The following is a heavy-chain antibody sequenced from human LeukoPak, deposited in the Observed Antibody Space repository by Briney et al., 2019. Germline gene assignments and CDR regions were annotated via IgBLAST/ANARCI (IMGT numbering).Heavy chain of an antibody. D-gene: IGHD2-15*01. CDR1: GESLNSYY. Sequence: SETLSLTCAVYGESLNSYYWSWVRQPPGEGLEWIGEIYESGTTKYNPSLKSRITISMVPSKQQFSLSLNSVTAADTAVYYCARGAWATRLGSWGLGTPVIVSS. V-gene: IGHV4-34*01. CDR2: IYESGTT. CDR3: ARGAWATRLGS. J-gene: IGHJ4*02.